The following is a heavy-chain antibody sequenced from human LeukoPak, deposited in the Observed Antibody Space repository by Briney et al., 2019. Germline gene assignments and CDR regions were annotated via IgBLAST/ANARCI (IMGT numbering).Heavy chain of an antibody. V-gene: IGHV4-34*01. D-gene: IGHD3-22*01. Sequence: SETLSLTCAVYGGSFSGYYWSWIRQPPGKGLEWIGEINHSGSTNYNPSLKSRVTISVDTSKNQFSLKLSSVTAADTAVYYCARTYYYDSSGYYLYYYCGMDVWGQGTTVTVSS. J-gene: IGHJ6*02. CDR3: ARTYYYDSSGYYLYYYCGMDV. CDR1: GGSFSGYY. CDR2: INHSGST.